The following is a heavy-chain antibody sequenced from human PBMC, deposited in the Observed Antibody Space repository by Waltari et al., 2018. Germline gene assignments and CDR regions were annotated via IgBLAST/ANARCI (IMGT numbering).Heavy chain of an antibody. CDR2: IYHSGST. Sequence: QVQLQESGPGLVKPSETLSLTCTVSGYSISSGYYWGWIRQPPGKGLEWIGSIYHSGSTYYNPSLKSRVTISVDTSKNQFSLKLSSVTAADTAVYYCARVEMYYDYIWGSYRDDNWFDPWGQGTLVTVSS. J-gene: IGHJ5*02. CDR3: ARVEMYYDYIWGSYRDDNWFDP. D-gene: IGHD3-16*02. V-gene: IGHV4-38-2*02. CDR1: GYSISSGYY.